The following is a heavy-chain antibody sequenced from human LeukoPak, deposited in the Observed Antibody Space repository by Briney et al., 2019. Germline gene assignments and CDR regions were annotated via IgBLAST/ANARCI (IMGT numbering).Heavy chain of an antibody. D-gene: IGHD4-23*01. CDR1: GFTFDDYA. Sequence: PGGSLRLSCAASGFTFDDYAMHLVRPAPGKGLEWVSGISRNSGSIGYADSVKGRFTISRDNAKNSLYLQMNSLRAEDTALYYCAKDHDYGGNSEGSYWYFDLWGRGTLVTVSS. J-gene: IGHJ2*01. CDR2: ISRNSGSI. V-gene: IGHV3-9*01. CDR3: AKDHDYGGNSEGSYWYFDL.